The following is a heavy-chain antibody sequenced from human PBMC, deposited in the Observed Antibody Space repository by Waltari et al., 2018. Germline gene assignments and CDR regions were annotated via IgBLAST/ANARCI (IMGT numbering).Heavy chain of an antibody. J-gene: IGHJ4*02. CDR3: ARLLVEYFDY. Sequence: QLQLQESGPGLVKPSETLSLTCTVSGGSISSSRYYWGWIRQPPGKGLEWIGSIYYSGSTYYNPSLKSRVTISVDTSKNQFSLKLSSVTAADTAVYYCARLLVEYFDYWGQGTLVTVSS. D-gene: IGHD2-15*01. CDR1: GGSISSSRYY. V-gene: IGHV4-39*01. CDR2: IYYSGST.